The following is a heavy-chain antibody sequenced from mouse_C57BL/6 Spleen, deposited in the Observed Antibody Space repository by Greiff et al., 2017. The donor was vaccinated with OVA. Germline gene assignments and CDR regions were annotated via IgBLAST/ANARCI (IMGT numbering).Heavy chain of an antibody. CDR3: ARKAYYSNFDV. CDR2: IDPSDSET. V-gene: IGHV1-52*01. Sequence: QVQLQQPGAELVRPGSSVKLSCKASGYTFTSYWMHWVKQRPIQGLEWIGNIDPSDSETHYNQKFKDKATLTVDKSSSTAYMQLSSLTSEDSAVYYCARKAYYSNFDVWGTGTTVTVSS. CDR1: GYTFTSYW. D-gene: IGHD2-5*01. J-gene: IGHJ1*03.